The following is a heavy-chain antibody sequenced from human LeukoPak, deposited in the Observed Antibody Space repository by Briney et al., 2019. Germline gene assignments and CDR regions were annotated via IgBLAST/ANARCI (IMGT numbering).Heavy chain of an antibody. CDR2: ISYDGSNK. CDR3: AKYGAASLFDY. J-gene: IGHJ4*02. Sequence: GGSLRLSCAASGFTFSSYGMHWVRQAPGKGLEWVAVISYDGSNKYYADSVKGRFTISRDNSKNTLYLQMNSLRAEDTAVYYCAKYGAASLFDYWGQGTLVTVSS. D-gene: IGHD4-17*01. V-gene: IGHV3-30*18. CDR1: GFTFSSYG.